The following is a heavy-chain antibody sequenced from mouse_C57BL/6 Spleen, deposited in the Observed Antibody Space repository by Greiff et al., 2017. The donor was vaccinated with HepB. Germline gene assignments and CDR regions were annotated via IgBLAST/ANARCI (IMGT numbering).Heavy chain of an antibody. CDR2: IDPNSGGT. CDR1: GYTFTSYW. CDR3: ARYYSNYYYYAMDY. V-gene: IGHV1-72*01. Sequence: QVQLKQPGAELVKPGASVKLSCKASGYTFTSYWMHWVKQRPGRGLEWIGRIDPNSGGTKYNEKFKSKATLTVDKPSSTAYMQLSSLTSEDSAVYYCARYYSNYYYYAMDYWGQGTSVTVSS. J-gene: IGHJ4*01. D-gene: IGHD2-5*01.